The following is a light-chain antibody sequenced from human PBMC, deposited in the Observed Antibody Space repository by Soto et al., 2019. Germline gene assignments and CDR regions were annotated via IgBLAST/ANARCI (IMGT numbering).Light chain of an antibody. CDR2: NNN. V-gene: IGLV1-44*01. Sequence: QSVLTQPPSASGTPGQRVTISCTGSSSNIGSNTVNCYQGLPGTAPKLLMSNNNQRPSGVPDRFSGSKSGTSASLAISGLQSEDEADYYCATWDASLSAVVFGGGTKVTVL. CDR3: ATWDASLSAVV. CDR1: SSNIGSNT. J-gene: IGLJ2*01.